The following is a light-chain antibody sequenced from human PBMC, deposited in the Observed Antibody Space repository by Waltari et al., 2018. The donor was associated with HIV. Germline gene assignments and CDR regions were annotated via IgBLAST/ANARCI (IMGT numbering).Light chain of an antibody. Sequence: QSVLSHPPSASGNPGQTVPISCSGRVSNLGANTVTWYQQIPGPAPILLIYGHNQRPSGVPDRFSGSRSGTSASLTIGGLQSEDEADYYCSAWDDSLRATVFGTGTRVTVL. CDR2: GHN. CDR1: VSNLGANT. J-gene: IGLJ1*01. CDR3: SAWDDSLRATV. V-gene: IGLV1-44*01.